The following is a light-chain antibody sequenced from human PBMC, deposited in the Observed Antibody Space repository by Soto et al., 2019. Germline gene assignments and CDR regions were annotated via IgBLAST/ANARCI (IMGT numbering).Light chain of an antibody. V-gene: IGLV1-44*01. Sequence: QSVVTQPPSVSGTPGQRVIISCSGSSSNIGSDAVNWYQHLPGAAPTLLIYDNNQRPSGVPSRFSGSKSGTSASLAISGLQSDDEADYYCATGDDTLNGYVFGTGTKLTVL. CDR3: ATGDDTLNGYV. CDR2: DNN. J-gene: IGLJ1*01. CDR1: SSNIGSDA.